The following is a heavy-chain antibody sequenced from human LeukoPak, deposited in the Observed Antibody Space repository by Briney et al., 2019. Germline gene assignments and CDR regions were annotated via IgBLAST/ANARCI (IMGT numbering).Heavy chain of an antibody. Sequence: ASVKVSCKVSGYTLSEISIYWVRQAPGKGLEWMGGIDREDGQTIYAQKFQGRVTMTEDTSTDTAYVEVSRLTSEDTAFYYCATVGYSYGAFDYWGQGTLVTVSS. CDR2: IDREDGQT. CDR3: ATVGYSYGAFDY. V-gene: IGHV1-24*01. CDR1: GYTLSEIS. D-gene: IGHD5-18*01. J-gene: IGHJ4*02.